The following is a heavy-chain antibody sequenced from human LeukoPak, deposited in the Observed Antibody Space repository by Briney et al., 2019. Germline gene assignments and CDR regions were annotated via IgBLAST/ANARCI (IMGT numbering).Heavy chain of an antibody. J-gene: IGHJ4*02. CDR1: GFTLSSFA. D-gene: IGHD1-1*01. V-gene: IGHV3-23*01. CDR2: LRSNGDTA. Sequence: GGSLRISCAAPGFTLSSFALTLVRPAPGAGVEWVSTLRSNGDTAYNADSVKGRFTISRDNSKNTVYLQMNILRVEDTAIYYCARGQELDDGVFDSWGQGTLVTVSA. CDR3: ARGQELDDGVFDS.